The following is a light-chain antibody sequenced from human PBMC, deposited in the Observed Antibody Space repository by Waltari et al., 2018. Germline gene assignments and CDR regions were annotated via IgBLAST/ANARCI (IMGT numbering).Light chain of an antibody. J-gene: IGKJ4*01. Sequence: EIVMTQSPVTLSVSLGERATLSFRAIQRVSSDLAWYQQKPGQAPRLLIYDASTRAAGLAARFSASGSGTEFTLTISSLQSEDFAVYYCQQYKYWPPLTFGGGTKVEIK. CDR3: QQYKYWPPLT. CDR2: DAS. V-gene: IGKV3-15*01. CDR1: QRVSSD.